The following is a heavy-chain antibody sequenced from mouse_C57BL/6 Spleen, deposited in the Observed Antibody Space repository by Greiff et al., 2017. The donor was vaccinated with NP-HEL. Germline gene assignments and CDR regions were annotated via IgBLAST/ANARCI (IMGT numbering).Heavy chain of an antibody. D-gene: IGHD1-1*01. CDR3: AKTYYYCSSYWYFDV. Sequence: DVKLVESGGGLVKPGGSLKLSCAASGFTFSDYGMHWVRQAPEKGLEWVAYISSGSSTIYYADTVKGRFTISRDNAKNTLFLQMTSLRSEDTAMYYCAKTYYYCSSYWYFDVWGTGTTVTVSS. J-gene: IGHJ1*03. CDR1: GFTFSDYG. CDR2: ISSGSSTI. V-gene: IGHV5-17*01.